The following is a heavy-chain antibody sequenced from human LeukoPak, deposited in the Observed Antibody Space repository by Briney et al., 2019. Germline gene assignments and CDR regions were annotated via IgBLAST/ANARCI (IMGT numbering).Heavy chain of an antibody. CDR3: AKDSEMDTATVY. J-gene: IGHJ4*02. CDR1: GFTVISNY. Sequence: GGSLRLSCAASGFTVISNYMNWVRQALGKGLEWVSTIYSGGSTNYADSVKGRFTISRDNSKNTVYLQMNSLRVEDTAVYYCAKDSEMDTATVYWGQGTLVTVSS. D-gene: IGHD5-18*01. CDR2: IYSGGST. V-gene: IGHV3-66*01.